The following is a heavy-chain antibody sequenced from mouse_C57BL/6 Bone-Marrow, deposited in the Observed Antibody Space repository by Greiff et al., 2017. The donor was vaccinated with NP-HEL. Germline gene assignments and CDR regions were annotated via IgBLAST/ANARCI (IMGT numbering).Heavy chain of an antibody. D-gene: IGHD2-4*01. CDR3: ARNYDYDPGGFAY. CDR1: GYTFTNYW. CDR2: IYPGGGYT. V-gene: IGHV1-63*01. Sequence: QVQLQQSGAELVRPGTSVKMSCKASGYTFTNYWIGWAKQRPGHGLEWIGDIYPGGGYTNYNEKFKGKATLTADKSSSTAYMQFSSLTSEDSAIYYCARNYDYDPGGFAYWGQGTLVTVSA. J-gene: IGHJ3*01.